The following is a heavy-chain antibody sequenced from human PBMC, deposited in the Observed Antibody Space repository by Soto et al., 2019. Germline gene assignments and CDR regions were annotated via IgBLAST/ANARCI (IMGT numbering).Heavy chain of an antibody. J-gene: IGHJ3*02. CDR1: GYTFTSYA. V-gene: IGHV1-3*01. Sequence: QVQLVQSGAEVKKPGASVKVSCKASGYTFTSYAMHWVRQTPGQRLEWMGWINAGNGNTKYSQKFQGRVTITRDTSASTAYMELSSLRSEDTAVYYCARDPYSSLAFDIWGQGTMVTVSS. D-gene: IGHD6-19*01. CDR3: ARDPYSSLAFDI. CDR2: INAGNGNT.